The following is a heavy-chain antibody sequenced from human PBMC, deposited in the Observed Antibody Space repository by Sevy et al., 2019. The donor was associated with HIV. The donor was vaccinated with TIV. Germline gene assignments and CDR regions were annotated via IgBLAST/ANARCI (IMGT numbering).Heavy chain of an antibody. Sequence: SVKVSCKASGGTFSSYVITWVRQAPGQGLDWMGGIIPMSGTTNYAQRFQGRVTITADESTSTADMELNSLRFEDTAVYCCARGLKNYYESRPYEFVYRGQGTLVTVSS. CDR2: IIPMSGTT. J-gene: IGHJ4*02. D-gene: IGHD3-22*01. CDR3: ARGLKNYYESRPYEFVY. V-gene: IGHV1-69*13. CDR1: GGTFSSYV.